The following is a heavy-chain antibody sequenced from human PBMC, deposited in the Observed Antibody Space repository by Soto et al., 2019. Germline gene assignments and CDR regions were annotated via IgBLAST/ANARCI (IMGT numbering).Heavy chain of an antibody. CDR1: SPSVSCIRYY. J-gene: IGHJ5*01. V-gene: IGHV4-61*01. Sequence: LCPTFTVGSPSVSCIRYYRSWIGQPQGKRLEWIGYIYYSGRTNSNPSLKSRVSMSVDTSMNQFYLKLSYVTPADKAVYYCARYCSRVTARGFHSWGQVILCTVA. CDR3: ARYCSRVTARGFHS. D-gene: IGHD2-15*01. CDR2: IYYSGRT.